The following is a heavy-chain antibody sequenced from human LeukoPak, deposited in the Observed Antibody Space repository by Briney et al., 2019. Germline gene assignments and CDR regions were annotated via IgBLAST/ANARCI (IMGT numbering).Heavy chain of an antibody. CDR3: ARDWGTREGSGWHNWFDP. V-gene: IGHV3-64*01. CDR1: GFTFSSYA. Sequence: PGGSLRLSCAASGFTFSSYAMHWVRQAPGKGLEYVSAISSNGGSTYYANSVKGRFTISRDNSKNTLYLQMGSLRAEDMAVYYCARDWGTREGSGWHNWFDPWGQGTLVTVSS. D-gene: IGHD6-19*01. J-gene: IGHJ5*02. CDR2: ISSNGGST.